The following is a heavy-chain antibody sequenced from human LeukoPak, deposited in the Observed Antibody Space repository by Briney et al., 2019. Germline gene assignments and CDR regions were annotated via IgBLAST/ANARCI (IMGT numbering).Heavy chain of an antibody. Sequence: SSETLSLTCAASGGFVSSHYWGWIRQPPGKGLQWIGNIRSTGEKNYNPSLKSRVSISLDTSKSHLSLNLTSVFAADTAIYYCVRRDTGWNYFDYWGQGILVSVSS. D-gene: IGHD6-19*01. CDR3: VRRDTGWNYFDY. V-gene: IGHV4-4*08. J-gene: IGHJ4*02. CDR2: IRSTGEK. CDR1: GGFVSSHY.